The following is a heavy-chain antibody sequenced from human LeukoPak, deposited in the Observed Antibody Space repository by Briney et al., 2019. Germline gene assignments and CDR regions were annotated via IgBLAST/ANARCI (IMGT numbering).Heavy chain of an antibody. D-gene: IGHD3-22*01. CDR2: ISSSGSTI. Sequence: GGSLRLSCAGSGFTFSNYEMNWVRQAPGKGLEWVSYISSSGSTIYYADSVKGRFTISRDNAKNLLYLQMNGLRAEDTAVYHCARDRRYYDSSAYYLDAFDIWGQGTMVTVSS. V-gene: IGHV3-48*03. CDR3: ARDRRYYDSSAYYLDAFDI. CDR1: GFTFSNYE. J-gene: IGHJ3*02.